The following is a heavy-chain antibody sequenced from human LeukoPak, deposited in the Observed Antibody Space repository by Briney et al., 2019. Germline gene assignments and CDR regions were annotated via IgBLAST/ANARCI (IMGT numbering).Heavy chain of an antibody. CDR1: GGTFSSYA. V-gene: IGHV1-69*13. J-gene: IGHJ6*02. CDR3: ARGGYYYDSSLYYGMDV. D-gene: IGHD3-22*01. CDR2: IIPIFGTA. Sequence: VASVKVSCKASGGTFSSYAISWVRQAPGQGLGWMGGIIPIFGTANYAQKFQGRVTITADESTSTAYMELSSLRSEDTAVYYCARGGYYYDSSLYYGMDVWGQGTTVTVSS.